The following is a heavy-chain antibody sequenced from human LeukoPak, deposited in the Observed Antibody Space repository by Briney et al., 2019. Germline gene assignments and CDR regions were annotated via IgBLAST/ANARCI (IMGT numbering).Heavy chain of an antibody. V-gene: IGHV1-69*13. CDR1: GGTFSSYA. CDR3: ARDAHHMVRGALDY. D-gene: IGHD3-10*01. J-gene: IGHJ4*02. CDR2: IIPIFGTA. Sequence: GASVKVSCKASGGTFSSYAISWVRQAPAQGLEWMGGIIPIFGTANYAQKFQGRVTITADESTSTAYMELSSLRSEDTAVYYCARDAHHMVRGALDYWGQGTLVTVSS.